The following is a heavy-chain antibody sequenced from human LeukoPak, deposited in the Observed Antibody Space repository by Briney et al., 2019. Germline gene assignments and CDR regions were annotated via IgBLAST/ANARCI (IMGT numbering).Heavy chain of an antibody. Sequence: KPSETLSLTCSVSGGSISSYYWSWIRQPPGKGRELIGRIYTTGNTDYNPSLKSRVTMSVDTSKNQFSLNLSSVTAADTAVYYCARDARGWSGFDYWGQGTLVTVSS. CDR1: GGSISSYY. J-gene: IGHJ4*02. V-gene: IGHV4-4*07. CDR2: IYTTGNT. CDR3: ARDARGWSGFDY. D-gene: IGHD3-3*01.